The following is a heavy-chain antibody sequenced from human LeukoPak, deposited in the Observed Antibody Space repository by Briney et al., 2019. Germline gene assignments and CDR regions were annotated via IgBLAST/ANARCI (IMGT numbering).Heavy chain of an antibody. CDR3: TRGLQGSGSGYFDL. D-gene: IGHD3-10*01. CDR2: ISSSGKYI. Sequence: GGSLRLSCTASGFTFSSYSMNWVRQAPGKGLEWVSYISSSGKYIYYADSMKGRFTISRDNTKNSLYLEMNSLRAEDTAVYYCTRGLQGSGSGYFDLWGRGTLVAVSS. J-gene: IGHJ2*01. CDR1: GFTFSSYS. V-gene: IGHV3-21*01.